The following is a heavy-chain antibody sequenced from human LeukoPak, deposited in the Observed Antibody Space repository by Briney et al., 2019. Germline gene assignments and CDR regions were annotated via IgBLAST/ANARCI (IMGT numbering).Heavy chain of an antibody. CDR2: IYTSGNT. Sequence: SETLSLTCTVSGGSISGYYWNWIRQPAGKGLEWIGRIYTSGNTNYNPPLKSRVTMSVDTSKNQFFLKLFSVTAADTAVYYCARDLGGYNYGYSFDFWGQGTLVTVSS. CDR3: ARDLGGYNYGYSFDF. CDR1: GGSISGYY. D-gene: IGHD5-18*01. J-gene: IGHJ4*02. V-gene: IGHV4-4*07.